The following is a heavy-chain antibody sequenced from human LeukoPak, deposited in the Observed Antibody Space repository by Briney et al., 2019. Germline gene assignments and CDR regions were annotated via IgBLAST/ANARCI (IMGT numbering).Heavy chain of an antibody. CDR3: ARDHPIAVASGYYHYYGMDV. CDR2: IYNSGST. CDR1: GGSVSSDSYY. V-gene: IGHV4-61*01. D-gene: IGHD6-19*01. J-gene: IGHJ6*02. Sequence: PSETLSLTCTVSGGSVSSDSYYWSWIRRPPGKGLEWIGYIYNSGSTNCNPSLKSRVTISVDTSKNQFSLKLSSVTAADTAVYYCARDHPIAVASGYYHYYGMDVWGQGTTVTVS.